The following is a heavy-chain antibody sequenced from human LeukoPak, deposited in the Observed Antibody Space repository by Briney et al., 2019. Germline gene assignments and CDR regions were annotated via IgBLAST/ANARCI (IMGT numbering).Heavy chain of an antibody. CDR1: GFSFTNYA. Sequence: GGSLRLSCTTSGFSFTNYAMNWVRQAPGKGLEWLSYISGPGTTTKYADSVKGRFTISRDNDKNSLYLQMNSLRAEDTAVYYCARDWIWGQGTMVTVSS. J-gene: IGHJ3*02. CDR3: ARDWI. V-gene: IGHV3-48*01. CDR2: ISGPGTTT.